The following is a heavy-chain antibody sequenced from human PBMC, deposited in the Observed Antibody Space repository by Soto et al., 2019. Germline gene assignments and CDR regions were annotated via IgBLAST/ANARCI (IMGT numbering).Heavy chain of an antibody. V-gene: IGHV1-8*01. CDR3: ARVAVAARPRWYNWFDP. D-gene: IGHD2-15*01. CDR2: MNPNSGET. Sequence: QAQLVQSGAEVKKPGASVKVSCKTSGYTFTDYDINWVRQATGQGLEWIGWMNPNSGETGYAQKFQGRITMTRSASLSPAYLELSSLRSEDTAVYYCARVAVAARPRWYNWFDPWGQGTLVTVSS. CDR1: GYTFTDYD. J-gene: IGHJ5*02.